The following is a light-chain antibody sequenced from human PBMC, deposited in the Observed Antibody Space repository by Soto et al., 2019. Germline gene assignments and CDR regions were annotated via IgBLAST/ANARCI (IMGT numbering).Light chain of an antibody. CDR3: QQYKNWPPVT. Sequence: ETVMTQSPATLSVSLGERATLSCRASQSVNTNLAWYQQKPGQAPRLLIYGASIRATGVPARFSGSGSGTDFTLTISSLQPEHFAVYCCQQYKNWPPVTFGGGTKVEIK. CDR2: GAS. J-gene: IGKJ4*01. V-gene: IGKV3-15*01. CDR1: QSVNTN.